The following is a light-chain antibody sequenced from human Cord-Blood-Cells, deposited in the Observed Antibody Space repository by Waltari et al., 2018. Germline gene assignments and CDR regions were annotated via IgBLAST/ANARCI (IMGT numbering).Light chain of an antibody. CDR1: QSISSY. V-gene: IGKV1-39*01. Sequence: DIQITQTPSSLSASVGDRVTITCRASQSISSYLNWYQQKPGKAPKPLIYSASSLQSGVPSRFSGSGSGTDFTLTISSLQPEEFATYYCQQSYSTPYTFGQGTKLEIK. CDR2: SAS. CDR3: QQSYSTPYT. J-gene: IGKJ2*01.